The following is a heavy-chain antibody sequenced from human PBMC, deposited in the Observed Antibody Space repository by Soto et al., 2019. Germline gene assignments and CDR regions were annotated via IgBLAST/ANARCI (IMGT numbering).Heavy chain of an antibody. V-gene: IGHV3-33*08. CDR1: GITFSNYA. D-gene: IGHD6-13*01. Sequence: GGSLRLSCAASGITFSNYAMSWARQAPGKGLEWVAVIWYDGSNKYYADSVKGRFTISRDNSKNTLYLQMNSLRAEDTAVHYCARDPQHPSSLYDYWGQGTLVTVSS. CDR3: ARDPQHPSSLYDY. J-gene: IGHJ4*02. CDR2: IWYDGSNK.